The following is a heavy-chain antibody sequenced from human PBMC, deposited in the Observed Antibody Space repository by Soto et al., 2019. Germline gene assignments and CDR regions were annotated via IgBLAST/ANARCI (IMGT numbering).Heavy chain of an antibody. CDR2: LIPIFGTA. V-gene: IGHV1-69*13. J-gene: IGHJ4*02. Sequence: SVKVSCKASGGTFSSYAISWVRQAPGQGLEWMGGLIPIFGTANYAQKFQGRVTITADESTSTAYMELSSLRSEDTAVYYCARVLTYGDYFYYFDYWGQGTLVTVSS. D-gene: IGHD4-17*01. CDR1: GGTFSSYA. CDR3: ARVLTYGDYFYYFDY.